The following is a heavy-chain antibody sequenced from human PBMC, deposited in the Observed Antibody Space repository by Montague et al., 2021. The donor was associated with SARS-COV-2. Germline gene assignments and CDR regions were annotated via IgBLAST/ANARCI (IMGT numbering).Heavy chain of an antibody. Sequence: CAISXDSVSSNIATWNWIRQSPSRGLEWLGRTYHRSKWYNDYAVSVKSRVIINPDTSNNRISLQLNSVTPEDTAVYYCARAYCGGDCYFYWYFDLWGRGTLVTVSS. CDR3: ARAYCGGDCYFYWYFDL. J-gene: IGHJ2*01. V-gene: IGHV6-1*01. CDR2: TYHRSKWYN. D-gene: IGHD2-21*02. CDR1: XDSVSSNIAT.